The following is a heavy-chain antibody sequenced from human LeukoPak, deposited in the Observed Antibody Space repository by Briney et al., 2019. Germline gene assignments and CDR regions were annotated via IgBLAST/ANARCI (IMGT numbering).Heavy chain of an antibody. CDR3: AKGKVDQYNWFDP. D-gene: IGHD5-12*01. J-gene: IGHJ5*02. CDR1: GFTVSSYA. V-gene: IGHV3-23*01. Sequence: GGSLRLSCAASGFTVSSYAMSWVRQAPGKGLELVSAISGSGGSTYYAASVKGRFTISRDNSKNTLYLQMNSLRAEDTAVYYCAKGKVDQYNWFDPWGQGTLVTVSS. CDR2: ISGSGGST.